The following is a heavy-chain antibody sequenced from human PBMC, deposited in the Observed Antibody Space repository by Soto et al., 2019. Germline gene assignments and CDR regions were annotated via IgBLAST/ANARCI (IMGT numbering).Heavy chain of an antibody. Sequence: ASVKVSCKASGYTFTGYYMHWVRQAPGQGLELMGWINPNSGGTNYAQKFQGRVTMTRDTSISTAYMELSRLRSDDTAVYYCARPGLQQLVRIDYYYYGMDVWGQGTTVTVYS. CDR1: GYTFTGYY. CDR2: INPNSGGT. CDR3: ARPGLQQLVRIDYYYYGMDV. V-gene: IGHV1-2*02. D-gene: IGHD6-13*01. J-gene: IGHJ6*02.